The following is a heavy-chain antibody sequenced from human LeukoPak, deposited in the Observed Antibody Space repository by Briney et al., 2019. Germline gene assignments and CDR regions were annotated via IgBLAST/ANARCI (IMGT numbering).Heavy chain of an antibody. CDR3: AREPYSGYDPRFDY. D-gene: IGHD5-12*01. Sequence: GASVKVSCKASGYTFTSYDINWVRQSTGQGLEWMGWMNPNSGNTGYAQKFQGRVTMTRNTSISTAYMELSSLRSEDTAVYYCAREPYSGYDPRFDYWGQGTLVTVSS. CDR1: GYTFTSYD. V-gene: IGHV1-8*01. CDR2: MNPNSGNT. J-gene: IGHJ4*02.